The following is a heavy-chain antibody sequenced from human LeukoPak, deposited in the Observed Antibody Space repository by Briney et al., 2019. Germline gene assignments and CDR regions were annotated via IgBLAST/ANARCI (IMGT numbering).Heavy chain of an antibody. CDR2: IYYSGST. D-gene: IGHD3-10*01. CDR3: ARRRVRGAIIGGDAFDI. CDR1: GDSISSGNW. Sequence: SQTLSLTCAVSGDSISSGNWWNWIRQSPGKGLEWIGYIYYSGSTNYNPSLKSRVTISVDTSKNQFSLKLSSVTAADTAVYYCARRRVRGAIIGGDAFDIWGQGTMVTVSS. J-gene: IGHJ3*02. V-gene: IGHV4-61*01.